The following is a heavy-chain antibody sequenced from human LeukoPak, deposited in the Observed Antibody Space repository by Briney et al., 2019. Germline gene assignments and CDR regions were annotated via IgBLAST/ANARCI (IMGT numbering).Heavy chain of an antibody. CDR2: IRYDGSNK. CDR3: AKADWYYFDY. J-gene: IGHJ4*02. Sequence: GGSLRLSCAASGLTFSSYGMHWVRQAPGKGLEWVAFIRYDGSNKYYADSVKGRFTISRDNSKNTLYLQMNSLRAEDTAVYYCAKADWYYFDYWGQGTLVTVSP. CDR1: GLTFSSYG. V-gene: IGHV3-30*02. D-gene: IGHD3-9*01.